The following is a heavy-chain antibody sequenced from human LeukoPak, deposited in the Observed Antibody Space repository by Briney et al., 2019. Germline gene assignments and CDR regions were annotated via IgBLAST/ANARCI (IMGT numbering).Heavy chain of an antibody. D-gene: IGHD6-13*01. CDR2: IYYSGST. CDR3: ARRSWYVDY. J-gene: IGHJ4*02. Sequence: SETLSLTCTVSGGSISSSSYYWGWIRQPPGKGLEWIGSIYYSGSTYYNPSLKSRVTISEDTSKNQFSLKLRSVTAADTAIYYCARRSWYVDYWGQGTLVTVSS. CDR1: GGSISSSSYY. V-gene: IGHV4-39*07.